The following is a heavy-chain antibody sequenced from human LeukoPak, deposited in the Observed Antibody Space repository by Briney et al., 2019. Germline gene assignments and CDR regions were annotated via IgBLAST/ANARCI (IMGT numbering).Heavy chain of an antibody. D-gene: IGHD3-3*01. Sequence: ASVKVSCKASGYTFTGYYMHWGRQAPGQGLEWMGWINPNSGGTNYAQKFQGRVTMTRDTSISTAYMELSRLRSDDTAVYYCARASYCSSTSCYWDTYYDFWSGYTDFDYWGQGTLVTVSS. CDR3: ARASYCSSTSCYWDTYYDFWSGYTDFDY. CDR1: GYTFTGYY. CDR2: INPNSGGT. J-gene: IGHJ4*02. V-gene: IGHV1-2*02.